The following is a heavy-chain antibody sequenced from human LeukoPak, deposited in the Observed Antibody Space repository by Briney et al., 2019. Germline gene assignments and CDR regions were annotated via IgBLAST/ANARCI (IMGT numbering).Heavy chain of an antibody. D-gene: IGHD5-18*01. CDR2: ISGSGGST. Sequence: PGGSLRLSCAASGFTFSSYSMNWVRQAPGKGLEWVSAISGSGGSTYYADSVKGRFTISRDNSKNTLYLQMNSLRAEDTAVYYCAKARSLKDTAMVPINYWGQGTLVTVSS. CDR3: AKARSLKDTAMVPINY. CDR1: GFTFSSYS. V-gene: IGHV3-23*01. J-gene: IGHJ4*02.